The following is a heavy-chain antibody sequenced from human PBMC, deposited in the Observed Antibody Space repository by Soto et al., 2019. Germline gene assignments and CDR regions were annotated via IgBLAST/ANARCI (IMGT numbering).Heavy chain of an antibody. CDR1: GFTFSSYG. J-gene: IGHJ4*02. CDR2: ISYDGSNK. D-gene: IGHD2-2*02. CDR3: AKVFCSSTSCYTGIGPY. V-gene: IGHV3-30*18. Sequence: QSGGSLRLSCVASGFTFSSYGMHWVRQAPGKGLEWVAVISYDGSNKYYADSVKGRFTISRDNSKNTLYLQMNSLRAEDTAVYYCAKVFCSSTSCYTGIGPYWGQGTLVTV.